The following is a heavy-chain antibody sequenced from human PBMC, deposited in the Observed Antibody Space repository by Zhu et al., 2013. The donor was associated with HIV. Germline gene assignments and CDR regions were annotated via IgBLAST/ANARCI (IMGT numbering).Heavy chain of an antibody. V-gene: IGHV1-8*01. CDR3: AREGRTRGAIFGGGMDV. D-gene: IGHD3-3*01. CDR1: GYTFTSYD. Sequence: QVQLVQSGAEVKKPGASVKVSCKASGYTFTSYDINWVRQATGQGLEWMGWMNPNSGNTGYAQKFQGRVTMTRDTSTSTVYMELSSLRSEDTAVYYCAREGRTRGAIFGGGMDVWGQGTTVTVSS. J-gene: IGHJ6*02. CDR2: MNPNSGNT.